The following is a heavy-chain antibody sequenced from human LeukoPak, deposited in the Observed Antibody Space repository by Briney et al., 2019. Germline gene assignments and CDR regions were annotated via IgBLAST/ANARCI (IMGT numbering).Heavy chain of an antibody. Sequence: GGSLRLSCAASGFPLNICDMMCVRQAPGKGLEWVSSISGRGGSTFYAGSVKGRFTISRDNSKNTLSLQMDSLRSEDTAVYYCAKDSGVVVTSIPNYWGQGALVTVSS. CDR3: AKDSGVVVTSIPNY. V-gene: IGHV3-23*01. J-gene: IGHJ4*02. CDR2: ISGRGGST. CDR1: GFPLNICD. D-gene: IGHD2-21*02.